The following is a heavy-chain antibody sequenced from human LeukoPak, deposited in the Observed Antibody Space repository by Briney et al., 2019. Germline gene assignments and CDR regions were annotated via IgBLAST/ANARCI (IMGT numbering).Heavy chain of an antibody. CDR2: ISWDGVSS. Sequence: GGSLRLSCVGSGFNFDDYAMHWVRQAPGKGLEWVSLISWDGVSSFYADSVKGRFTSSRDNSRSSLFLQMNSLGPEDTALYYCAKDRNYAAKSGELDSWGQGTLVTVAS. CDR3: AKDRNYAAKSGELDS. V-gene: IGHV3-43D*03. D-gene: IGHD2-15*01. CDR1: GFNFDDYA. J-gene: IGHJ5*01.